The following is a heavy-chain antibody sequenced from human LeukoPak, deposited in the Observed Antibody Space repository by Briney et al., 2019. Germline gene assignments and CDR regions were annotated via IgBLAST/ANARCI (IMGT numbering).Heavy chain of an antibody. J-gene: IGHJ3*02. V-gene: IGHV3-30*02. CDR3: AKDQQRWLHGGAFDI. CDR1: GFTFSSYG. D-gene: IGHD5-24*01. Sequence: GGSLRLSCAASGFTFSSYGMHWVRQAPGKGLGWVAFIRYDGSNKYYADSVKGRFTISRDNSKNTLYLQMNSLRAEDTAVYYCAKDQQRWLHGGAFDIWGQGTMVTVSS. CDR2: IRYDGSNK.